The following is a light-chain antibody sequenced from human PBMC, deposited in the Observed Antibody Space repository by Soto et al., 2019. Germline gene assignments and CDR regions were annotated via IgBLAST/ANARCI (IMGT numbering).Light chain of an antibody. CDR3: TSWTTSTTMI. Sequence: QSALTQPASVSGSPGQSITISCTGTSSDIGAYNFVSWYQQLPGKAPKLMLYDVNIRPSGVSNRFSGSKSGNTASLTISGLQAEDEVDYYCTSWTTSTTMIFGGGTKVTVL. J-gene: IGLJ2*01. CDR1: SSDIGAYNF. CDR2: DVN. V-gene: IGLV2-14*03.